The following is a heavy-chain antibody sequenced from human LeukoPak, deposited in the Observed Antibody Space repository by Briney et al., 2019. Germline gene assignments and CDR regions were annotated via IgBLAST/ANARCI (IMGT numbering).Heavy chain of an antibody. J-gene: IGHJ4*02. V-gene: IGHV3-30*18. Sequence: GGSLRLSCAASGFTFSSYGMHWVRQAPGKGLEWVAVISYDESNKYYADSVKGRFTISRDNSKSTLYLQMNSLRAEDTAVYYCAKDPGLQYYFGYWGQGTLVTVSS. CDR1: GFTFSSYG. D-gene: IGHD4-11*01. CDR3: AKDPGLQYYFGY. CDR2: ISYDESNK.